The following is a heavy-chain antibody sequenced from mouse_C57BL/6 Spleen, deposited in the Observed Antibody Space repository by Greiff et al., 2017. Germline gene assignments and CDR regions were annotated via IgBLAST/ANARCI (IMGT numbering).Heavy chain of an antibody. CDR3: ARGDGYYFDY. J-gene: IGHJ2*01. CDR2: ISYDGSN. Sequence: EVQVVESGPGLVKPSQSLSLTCSVTGYSITSGYYWNWIRQFPGNKLEWRGYISYDGSNNYNPSLKNRISITRDTSKNQFFLKLNSVTTEDTATYYCARGDGYYFDYWGQGTTLTVSS. CDR1: GYSITSGYY. V-gene: IGHV3-6*01. D-gene: IGHD2-3*01.